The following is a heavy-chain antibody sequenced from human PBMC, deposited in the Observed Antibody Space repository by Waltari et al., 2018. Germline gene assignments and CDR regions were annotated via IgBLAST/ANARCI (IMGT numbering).Heavy chain of an antibody. D-gene: IGHD1-26*01. J-gene: IGHJ4*02. CDR2: RNAHNINK. V-gene: IGHV1-18*01. CDR1: DYTFTNYG. Sequence: QVQLVQSGAEVKKPGASVKFSCKASDYTFTNYGITWVRQAPGQGREWMGWRNAHNINKKYADRLQGRFTMTTDTSTSTAYMELRSRTSDDTAVYYCAGCCRGGTTTAFDYWGQGTLVTVSS. CDR3: AGCCRGGTTTAFDY.